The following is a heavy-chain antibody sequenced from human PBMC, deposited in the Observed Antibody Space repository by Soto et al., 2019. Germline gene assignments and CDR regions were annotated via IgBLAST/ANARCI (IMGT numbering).Heavy chain of an antibody. CDR2: IYYSGST. V-gene: IGHV4-39*01. J-gene: IGHJ4*01. CDR3: ARVQLATGGYFHS. CDR1: GGSISSSSYY. D-gene: IGHD1-1*01. Sequence: ETLSRTCTVYGGSISSSSYYWGWIRQPPGKGLEWIGSIYYSGSTYYNPSLKSRVTISVDTSKNQFSLKLSSVTAADTAVFYCARVQLATGGYFHSRRHAPLVTVS.